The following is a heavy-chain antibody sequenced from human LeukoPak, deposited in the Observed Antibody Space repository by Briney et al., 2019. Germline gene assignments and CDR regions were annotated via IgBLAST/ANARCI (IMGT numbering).Heavy chain of an antibody. CDR3: ARLKIDGTHFDY. CDR1: GFTLSNNY. D-gene: IGHD3-9*01. V-gene: IGHV3-53*01. Sequence: GGSLRLSCAASGFTLSNNYMSWLRQTPGKGLEWVSVIYVGGSAYYADSVKGRFTISGDSSKNTLYLQMNSLRAEDTAVYYCARLKIDGTHFDYWGQGTLVTVSS. J-gene: IGHJ4*02. CDR2: IYVGGSA.